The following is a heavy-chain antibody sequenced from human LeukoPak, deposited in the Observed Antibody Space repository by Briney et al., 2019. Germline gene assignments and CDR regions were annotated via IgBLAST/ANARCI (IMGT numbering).Heavy chain of an antibody. V-gene: IGHV3-21*01. D-gene: IGHD2-2*01. CDR1: GFTFSSYS. J-gene: IGHJ6*02. CDR3: ARDLPSYCSSTSCENVYYYYGMDV. CDR2: ISSSSSYI. Sequence: GGSLRLSCAASGFTFSSYSMNWVRQAPGKGLEWVSSISSSSSYIYYADSVKGRFTISRDNAKNSLYLQMNSLRAEDTVVYYCARDLPSYCSSTSCENVYYYYGMDVWGQGTTVTVSS.